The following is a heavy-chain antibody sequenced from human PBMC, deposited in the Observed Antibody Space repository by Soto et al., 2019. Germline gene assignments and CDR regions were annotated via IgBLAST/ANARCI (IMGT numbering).Heavy chain of an antibody. Sequence: QVQLVQSGAEVKKPGASVKVSCKASGYTFTGYYMHWVRQAPVQGLECMGWINPNSGGTNYAQKFQGRVTMTRDTSISTAYMELSRLRSYDTAVYYFARDQALQGGGFDYWGQGTLVTVSS. CDR3: ARDQALQGGGFDY. J-gene: IGHJ4*02. CDR1: GYTFTGYY. CDR2: INPNSGGT. D-gene: IGHD3-16*01. V-gene: IGHV1-2*02.